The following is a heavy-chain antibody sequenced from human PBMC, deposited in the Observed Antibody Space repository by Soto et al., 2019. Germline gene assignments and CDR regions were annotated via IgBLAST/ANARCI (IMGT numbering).Heavy chain of an antibody. D-gene: IGHD2-2*01. CDR2: ISKSDYT. J-gene: IGHJ4*02. V-gene: IGHV3-21*01. Sequence: PGGSLRLSCTVSGFAFNNYGINWVRQAPGKGLEWVSSISKSDYTYYSDSVKGRFTISRDNAKNSVSLQMNTLRVEDTAVYYCAREDSIIIPAVSHFWGQGTLVTVSS. CDR1: GFAFNNYG. CDR3: AREDSIIIPAVSHF.